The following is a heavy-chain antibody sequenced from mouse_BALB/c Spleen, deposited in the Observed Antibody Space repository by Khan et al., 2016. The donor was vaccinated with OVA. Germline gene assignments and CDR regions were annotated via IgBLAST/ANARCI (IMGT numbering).Heavy chain of an antibody. V-gene: IGHV1-7*01. J-gene: IGHJ2*01. D-gene: IGHD3-1*01. CDR2: IFPNTVYT. Sequence: QVQLQQPGAELAKPGASVKMSCKASGYTFTTYWMHWVKQRPGQGLEWIGYIFPNTVYTEYNPKFKDKATLTADKSSSTAYIQLSSLTSEDSAVFYCARGSLRARFDYWGQGTTLTVSA. CDR1: GYTFTTYW. CDR3: ARGSLRARFDY.